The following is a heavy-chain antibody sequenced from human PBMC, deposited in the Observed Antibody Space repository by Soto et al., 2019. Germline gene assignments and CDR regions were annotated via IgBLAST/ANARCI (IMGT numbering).Heavy chain of an antibody. CDR2: IIPIFGTG. Sequence: QVQLEQSGTEVKKPGSSVKVSCKASGGTFSTSTFTWVRQAPGQGLEWMGRIIPIFGTGDYAPKFQGRVLITADKSTSTVYMELSGLKAEDTAVFFCVRAAPIGSVFSGYDAIDSWGQGTLVTVSA. CDR1: GGTFSTST. V-gene: IGHV1-69*08. J-gene: IGHJ4*02. D-gene: IGHD5-12*01. CDR3: VRAAPIGSVFSGYDAIDS.